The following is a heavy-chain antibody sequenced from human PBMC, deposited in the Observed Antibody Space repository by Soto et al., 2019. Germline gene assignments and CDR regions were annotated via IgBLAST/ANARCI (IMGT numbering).Heavy chain of an antibody. Sequence: SETLSLTCTVSGGSISSGGYYWSWIRQHPGKGLEGIGYIYYSWSTYYNPSLKSRVTISVDTFKNQFSLKLSSVTAADLVVYYCARDCSGGSCSAFDPWGQGTLVTVSS. V-gene: IGHV4-31*03. D-gene: IGHD2-15*01. CDR1: GGSISSGGYY. J-gene: IGHJ5*02. CDR2: IYYSWST. CDR3: ARDCSGGSCSAFDP.